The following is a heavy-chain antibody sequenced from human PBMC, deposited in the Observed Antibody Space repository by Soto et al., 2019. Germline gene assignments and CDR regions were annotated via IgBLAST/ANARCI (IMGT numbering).Heavy chain of an antibody. Sequence: SETLSLTCTVSGGSISSDDYYWSWIRQHPRKGLEWIGYIYYSGSTYYNQSLKSRVTISVDTSKNQFSLKLSSVTAADTAVYYCARVYDSGGMDVWGQGTTVTVSS. J-gene: IGHJ6*02. CDR1: GGSISSDDYY. D-gene: IGHD4-17*01. CDR2: IYYSGST. CDR3: ARVYDSGGMDV. V-gene: IGHV4-30-4*02.